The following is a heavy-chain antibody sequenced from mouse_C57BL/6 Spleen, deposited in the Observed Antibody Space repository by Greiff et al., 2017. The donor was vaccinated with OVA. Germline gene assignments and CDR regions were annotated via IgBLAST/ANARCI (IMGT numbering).Heavy chain of an antibody. CDR1: GYTFTSYW. CDR2: IDPSDSYT. J-gene: IGHJ3*01. Sequence: QVQLQQPGAELVRPGTSVKLSCKASGYTFTSYWMHWVKQRPGQGLEWIGVIDPSDSYTNYNQKFKGKATLTVDTSSSTAYMQLSSLTSEDSAVYYCARSRDYPPFADWGQGTLVTVSA. D-gene: IGHD2-4*01. CDR3: ARSRDYPPFAD. V-gene: IGHV1-59*01.